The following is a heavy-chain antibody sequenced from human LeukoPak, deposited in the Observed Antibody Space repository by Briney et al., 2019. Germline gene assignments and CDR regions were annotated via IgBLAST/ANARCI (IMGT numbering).Heavy chain of an antibody. J-gene: IGHJ4*02. Sequence: SETLALTCDVYGGSFSGYYWSLIRQPPGKGLEWIGEINHSGSTNYNPSLKSRVTVSVDPSKPQFSRKLSCVPAADTAVYYCARGRTRGFYYWGQGTLVTVSS. CDR2: INHSGST. D-gene: IGHD3-10*01. V-gene: IGHV4-34*01. CDR1: GGSFSGYY. CDR3: ARGRTRGFYY.